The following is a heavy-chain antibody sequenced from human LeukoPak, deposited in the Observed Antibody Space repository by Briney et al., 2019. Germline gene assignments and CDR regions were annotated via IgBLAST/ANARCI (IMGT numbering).Heavy chain of an antibody. D-gene: IGHD1/OR15-1a*01. CDR1: GYTFTRYE. Sequence: ASVKVSRKASGYTFTRYEITWVRQAPGQGLDWMGWITPYNGNTDYVQKFQGRVTMTADTSTSTAYMELRSLTSDDTAVYYCARLNNAAKFLDYWGQGSLVTVSS. CDR2: ITPYNGNT. CDR3: ARLNNAAKFLDY. V-gene: IGHV1-18*01. J-gene: IGHJ4*02.